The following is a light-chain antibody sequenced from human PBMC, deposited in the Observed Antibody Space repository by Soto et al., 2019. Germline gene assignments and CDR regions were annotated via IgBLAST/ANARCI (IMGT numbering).Light chain of an antibody. V-gene: IGKV3-11*01. CDR1: QSVSSY. Sequence: EIVLTQSPGTLSLSPGERATLSCRASQSVSSYLAWYQQKPGQAPRLLIYDASNRATGIPARFSGSGSGTDFTLIISSLEPEDFAVYYCQQRGNWPLTFGGGTKVDIK. J-gene: IGKJ4*01. CDR3: QQRGNWPLT. CDR2: DAS.